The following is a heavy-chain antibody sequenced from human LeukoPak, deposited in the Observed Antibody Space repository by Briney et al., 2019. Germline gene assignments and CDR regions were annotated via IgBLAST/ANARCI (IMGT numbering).Heavy chain of an antibody. CDR1: GYTFTSYD. Sequence: GASVKVSCKASGYTFTSYDINWVRQATGQGLEWMGWMNPNSGNTGYAQKSQGRVTMTRNTSISTAYMELSSLRSEDTAVYYCARVYYYDSSGYFAFDIWGQGTMVTVSS. D-gene: IGHD3-22*01. CDR3: ARVYYYDSSGYFAFDI. J-gene: IGHJ3*02. V-gene: IGHV1-8*01. CDR2: MNPNSGNT.